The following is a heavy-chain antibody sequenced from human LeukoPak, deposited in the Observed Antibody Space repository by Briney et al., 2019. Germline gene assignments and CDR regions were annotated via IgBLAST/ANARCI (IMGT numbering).Heavy chain of an antibody. V-gene: IGHV3-7*05. D-gene: IGHD3-22*01. CDR2: VKEDGSEK. CDR3: ARDDSTGYLYFDH. CDR1: GFTFSNYW. Sequence: PGRSLRLSCVASGFTFSNYWMSWVRQAPGKGLEWVANVKEDGSEKYYVDSVKGRFTISRDNAKNSLYLQMNSLRAEDTAVYYCARDDSTGYLYFDHWGQGTLVTVSS. J-gene: IGHJ4*02.